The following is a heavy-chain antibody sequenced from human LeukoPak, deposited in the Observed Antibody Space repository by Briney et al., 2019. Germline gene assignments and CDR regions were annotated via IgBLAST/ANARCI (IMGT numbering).Heavy chain of an antibody. Sequence: SVKVSCKASGGFSNYAINWVRQAPGQGLEWMGRIIPILNTANSAEKFQGRVTITADESTSTAYMELSSLRPEDTAVYYCATPTFYDSSGYYYRHDAFDIWGQGTMVTVSS. CDR1: GGFSNYA. CDR2: IIPILNTA. CDR3: ATPTFYDSSGYYYRHDAFDI. J-gene: IGHJ3*02. V-gene: IGHV1-69*11. D-gene: IGHD3-22*01.